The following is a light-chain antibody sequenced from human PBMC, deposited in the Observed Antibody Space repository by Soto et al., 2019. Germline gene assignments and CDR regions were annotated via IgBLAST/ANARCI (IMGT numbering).Light chain of an antibody. CDR1: RSVSSW. Sequence: DIQMTQSPSTLSAYVGDRVTITCRASRSVSSWLAWYQQKPGKAPKLLIQKASTLESGVPSRFSGSGSGTDFTLTISSLQPDEFATYYCQQYDTYWSFGQGTRVEIK. V-gene: IGKV1-5*03. CDR2: KAS. CDR3: QQYDTYWS. J-gene: IGKJ1*01.